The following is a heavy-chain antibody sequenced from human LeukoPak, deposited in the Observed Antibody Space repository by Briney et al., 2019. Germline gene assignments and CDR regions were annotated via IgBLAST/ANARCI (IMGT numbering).Heavy chain of an antibody. Sequence: GASVKVSCTASGYTFTSYAMHWVRQAPGQRLEWMGWINAGNGKTKYSQKFQGRVTITMHTSASTAYRELSSLRSEDTAVYYCARGVSSGWYIDYWGQGTLVTVSS. CDR3: ARGVSSGWYIDY. CDR2: INAGNGKT. V-gene: IGHV1-3*01. CDR1: GYTFTSYA. D-gene: IGHD6-19*01. J-gene: IGHJ4*02.